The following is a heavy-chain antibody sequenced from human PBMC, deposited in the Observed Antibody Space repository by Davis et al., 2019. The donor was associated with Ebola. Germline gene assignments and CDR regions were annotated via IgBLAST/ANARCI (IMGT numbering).Heavy chain of an antibody. Sequence: PSETLSLTCAVSGGAVTSGGYFWVWFRQPPGKSLEWIGYLYSSGDIHLSPSLRSRASIFRDTFKNHFSVALTSVTAADTAVYYCTRVGDFQGVYWGQGILVSVSS. D-gene: IGHD2-8*01. CDR3: TRVGDFQGVY. V-gene: IGHV4-61*03. J-gene: IGHJ4*02. CDR1: GGAVTSGGYF. CDR2: LYSSGDI.